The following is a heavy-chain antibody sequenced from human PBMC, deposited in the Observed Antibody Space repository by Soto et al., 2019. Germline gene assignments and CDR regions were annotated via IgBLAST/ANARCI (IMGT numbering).Heavy chain of an antibody. V-gene: IGHV3-33*01. Sequence: PGGSLRLACAASGVTFSSSGMHWVRQAPGKGLEWVADIKQDGSKKYYADSVKGRFTISRDNAENSLYLQMNSLRDDDTAVYYCARDRGAPRKYYFDSWGQGALVTVSS. CDR3: ARDRGAPRKYYFDS. J-gene: IGHJ4*02. CDR2: IKQDGSKK. D-gene: IGHD1-26*01. CDR1: GVTFSSSG.